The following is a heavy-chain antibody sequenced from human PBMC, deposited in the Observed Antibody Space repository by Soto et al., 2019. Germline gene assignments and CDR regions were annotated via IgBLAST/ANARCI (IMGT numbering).Heavy chain of an antibody. J-gene: IGHJ3*02. V-gene: IGHV4-31*03. CDR3: AGPYAMTTGTRGYAFDI. CDR2: IDYSGST. Sequence: QVQLQESGPGLVKPSQTLSLTCTVSGGSISSGGYYWSWIRQHPGKGLEWIGYIDYSGSTYYNPSLKSRVTISVDTSKNQFSLKLSSVTAADTAVYYCAGPYAMTTGTRGYAFDIWGQGTMVTVSS. D-gene: IGHD4-17*01. CDR1: GGSISSGGYY.